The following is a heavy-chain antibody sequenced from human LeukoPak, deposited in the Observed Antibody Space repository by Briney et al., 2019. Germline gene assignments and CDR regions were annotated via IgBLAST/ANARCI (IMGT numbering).Heavy chain of an antibody. CDR3: ARDQVGATYAFDI. CDR2: IYHSGST. J-gene: IGHJ3*02. CDR1: GGSISSGGYS. D-gene: IGHD1-26*01. Sequence: SETLSLTCAVSGGSISSGGYSWSWIRQPPGTGLEWIGYIYHSGSTYYNPSLKSRVTISVDRSKNQFSLKLSSVTAADTAVYYCARDQVGATYAFDIWGQGTMVTVSS. V-gene: IGHV4-30-2*01.